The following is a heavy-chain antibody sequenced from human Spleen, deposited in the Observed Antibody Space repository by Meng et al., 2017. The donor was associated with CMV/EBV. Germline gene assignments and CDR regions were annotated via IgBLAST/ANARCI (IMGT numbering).Heavy chain of an antibody. D-gene: IGHD3-10*01. CDR1: GYTFADYY. J-gene: IGHJ3*02. Sequence: ASVKVSCKASGYTFADYYMQWVRQVPGQGLEWMGWINPNSGGTNYAQKFQGRVTMTRDTSISTAYMELSSLRSDDTAVYYCAKSIVLLWTSGFDIWGRGTMVTVSS. CDR2: INPNSGGT. V-gene: IGHV1-2*02. CDR3: AKSIVLLWTSGFDI.